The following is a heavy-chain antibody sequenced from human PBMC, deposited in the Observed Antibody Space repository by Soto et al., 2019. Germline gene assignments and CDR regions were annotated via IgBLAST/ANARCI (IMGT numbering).Heavy chain of an antibody. CDR3: ARGIVDFWSGRHYFDY. CDR2: IYTSGST. Sequence: PSETLSLACTVPGGSICYYRSWIPQPAGKGLEWIGRIYTSGSTNYNPSLKSRVTMSIDTSRNQFSLKLTSVTAADTAVYFCARGIVDFWSGRHYFDYWGQGTLVTVSS. J-gene: IGHJ4*02. CDR1: GGSICYY. V-gene: IGHV4-4*07. D-gene: IGHD3-3*01.